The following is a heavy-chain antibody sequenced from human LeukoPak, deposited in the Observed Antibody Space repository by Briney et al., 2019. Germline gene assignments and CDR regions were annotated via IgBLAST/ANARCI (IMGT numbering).Heavy chain of an antibody. D-gene: IGHD2-15*01. V-gene: IGHV3-23*01. J-gene: IGHJ3*02. CDR2: ISGSGGST. Sequence: PGVSLRLSCAASGFTFSSHAMSWVRQAPGKGLEWVSAISGSGGSTYYADSVKGRFTISRDNSKNTLYLQMNSLRAEDTAVYYCAKSTVAATTGAFDIWGQGTMVTVSS. CDR1: GFTFSSHA. CDR3: AKSTVAATTGAFDI.